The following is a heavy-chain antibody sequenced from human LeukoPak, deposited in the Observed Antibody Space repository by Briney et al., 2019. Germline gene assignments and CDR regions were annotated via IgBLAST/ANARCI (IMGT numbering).Heavy chain of an antibody. D-gene: IGHD3-10*01. J-gene: IGHJ4*02. CDR3: ARGRWGYYYGSGREGYYFDY. CDR1: GGSFSGYY. Sequence: SETLSLTCAVYGGSFSGYYWSWIRQPPGKGLEWIGEINHSGSTNYNPSLKSRVTISVDTSKNQFSLKLSSVTAADTAVYYCARGRWGYYYGSGREGYYFDYWGQGTLVTVSS. V-gene: IGHV4-34*01. CDR2: INHSGST.